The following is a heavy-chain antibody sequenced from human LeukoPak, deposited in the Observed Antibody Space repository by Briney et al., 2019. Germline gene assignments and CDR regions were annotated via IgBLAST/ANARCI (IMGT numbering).Heavy chain of an antibody. Sequence: GGSLRLSCAASGFTFSSYWMSWVRQAPGKGLEWVANINQDGSEKYYVDSVKGRFTISRDNAKNSLYVQMNSLRAEDTAVYYCAREQYYVFRGTGYFDYWGQGTLVTASS. D-gene: IGHD3-10*02. CDR2: INQDGSEK. V-gene: IGHV3-7*01. J-gene: IGHJ4*02. CDR3: AREQYYVFRGTGYFDY. CDR1: GFTFSSYW.